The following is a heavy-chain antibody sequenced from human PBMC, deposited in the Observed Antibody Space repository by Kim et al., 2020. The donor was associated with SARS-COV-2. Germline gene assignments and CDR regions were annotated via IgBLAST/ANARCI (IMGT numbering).Heavy chain of an antibody. CDR1: GFTFSTYV. V-gene: IGHV3-23*01. J-gene: IGHJ5*02. Sequence: GGSLRLSCAASGFTFSTYVMSWVRQAPGKGLERVSGISMSGDSTYYADSVKGRFTVSRDNSKNALYLQMNNLRAEDTAVYYCAKKYLPLAGSDSFDPWGQATPLTVSS. CDR3: AKKYLPLAGSDSFDP. CDR2: ISMSGDST. D-gene: IGHD6-19*01.